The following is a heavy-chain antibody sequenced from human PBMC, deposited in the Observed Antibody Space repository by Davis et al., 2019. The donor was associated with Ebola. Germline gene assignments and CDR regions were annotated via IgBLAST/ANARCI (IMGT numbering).Heavy chain of an antibody. V-gene: IGHV4-34*01. D-gene: IGHD5-18*01. CDR3: AREPLDTAMVTYYYGMDV. J-gene: IGHJ6*02. CDR2: IYHSGST. Sequence: MPSETLSLTCAVYGGSFSGYYWSWIRQPPGKGLEWIGEIYHSGSTNYNPSLKSRVTISVDKSKNQFSLKLSSVTAADTAVYYGAREPLDTAMVTYYYGMDVWGQGTTVTVSS. CDR1: GGSFSGYY.